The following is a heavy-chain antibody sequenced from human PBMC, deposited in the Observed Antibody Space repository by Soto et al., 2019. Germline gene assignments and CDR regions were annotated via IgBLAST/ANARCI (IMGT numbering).Heavy chain of an antibody. D-gene: IGHD5-12*01. V-gene: IGHV3-53*01. CDR3: ARLDSGYYYLDY. J-gene: IGHJ4*02. CDR2: IYSGDSS. Sequence: PGGSLRLSCAVSGFTVISNYMKWVRQAPGKGLEWVTDIYSGDSSEYADSVKGRFTISRDNSKNTLYLQMNSLRAEDTAVYYCARLDSGYYYLDYWGQGTLVTVSS. CDR1: GFTVISNY.